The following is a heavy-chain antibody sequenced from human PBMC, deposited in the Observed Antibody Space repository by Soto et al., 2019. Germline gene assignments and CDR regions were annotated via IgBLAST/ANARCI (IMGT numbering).Heavy chain of an antibody. CDR2: IYYSGST. J-gene: IGHJ4*02. CDR1: GGSISSYY. CDR3: ASPPDY. V-gene: IGHV4-59*08. Sequence: QVQLQESGPGLVKPSETLSLTCTVSGGSISSYYWSWIRQPPGKGLEWIGYIYYSGSTNYNPSLQSRVTISVDTSKNQFSLKLSSVTAADTAVYYCASPPDYWGQGTLVTVSS.